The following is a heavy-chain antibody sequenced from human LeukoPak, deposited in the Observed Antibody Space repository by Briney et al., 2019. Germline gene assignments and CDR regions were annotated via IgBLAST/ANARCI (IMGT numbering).Heavy chain of an antibody. CDR3: AKDLLGRAGYYNLDY. J-gene: IGHJ4*02. Sequence: GGSPRLSCAASGFTFSSYAMSWVRQAPGKGLEWVSAISGSGGSTYYADSVKGRFTISRDNSKNTLYLQMNSLRAEDTAVYYCAKDLLGRAGYYNLDYWGQGTLVTVSS. CDR2: ISGSGGST. CDR1: GFTFSSYA. V-gene: IGHV3-23*01. D-gene: IGHD3-9*01.